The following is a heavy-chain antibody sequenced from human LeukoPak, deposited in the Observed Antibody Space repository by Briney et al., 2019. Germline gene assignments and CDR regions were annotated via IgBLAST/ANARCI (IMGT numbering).Heavy chain of an antibody. Sequence: SETLSLTCTVSVGSISTSSYYWGWIRQPPGRGLEWIGSIYYSGSIYYNPSLKSRVTVSLDTSKNQFSLKLTSVTAADTAVYYCARARDYYYDSSGYQGALDIWGQGTMVTVSS. CDR1: VGSISTSSYY. D-gene: IGHD3-22*01. J-gene: IGHJ3*02. V-gene: IGHV4-39*07. CDR2: IYYSGSI. CDR3: ARARDYYYDSSGYQGALDI.